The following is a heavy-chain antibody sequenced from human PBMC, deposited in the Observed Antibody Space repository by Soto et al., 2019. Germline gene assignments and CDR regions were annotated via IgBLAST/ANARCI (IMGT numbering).Heavy chain of an antibody. CDR1: GYTFTSYG. CDR2: ISAYNGNT. D-gene: IGHD3-22*01. J-gene: IGHJ4*02. CDR3: ARDRGYYYDSSGYYDFDY. Sequence: ASVKVSCTASGYTFTSYGISWARQAPGQGLEWLGWISAYNGNTNYAQKLQGRVTMTTDTSTSTAYMELRSLRSDDTAVYYCARDRGYYYDSSGYYDFDYWGQGTLVTVSS. V-gene: IGHV1-18*01.